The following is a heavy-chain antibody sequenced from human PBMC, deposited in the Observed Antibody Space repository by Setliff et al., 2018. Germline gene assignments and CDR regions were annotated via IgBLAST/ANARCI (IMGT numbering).Heavy chain of an antibody. V-gene: IGHV3-30*04. J-gene: IGHJ4*02. D-gene: IGHD2-21*01. Sequence: GGSLRLSCAASGFTFSTYSMSWVRQAPGKGLEWVASDRGYYKYYADSVRGRLTVSRDESKNTVFLEMNSLRVDDTATYYCAREGLTGPVVISVAYYFDSWGQGTVVTVSS. CDR1: GFTFSTYS. CDR2: DRGYYK. CDR3: AREGLTGPVVISVAYYFDS.